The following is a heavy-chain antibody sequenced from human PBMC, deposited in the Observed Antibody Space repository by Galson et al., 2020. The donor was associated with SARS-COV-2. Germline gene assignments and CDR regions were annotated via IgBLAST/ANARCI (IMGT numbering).Heavy chain of an antibody. CDR1: AFTFNITP. D-gene: IGHD6-13*01. CDR3: ARETDDHTSSWFDY. J-gene: IGHJ5*01. V-gene: IGHV3-30*04. Sequence: LRLSCTVSAFTFNITPMRSVRQAPSNALERGAIISYDGTTKHNSDSVKGRFTISRDNSKNTLYLQMNSLRPEDTSVYYCARETDDHTSSWFDYWGQGTLVTVSS. CDR2: ISYDGTTK.